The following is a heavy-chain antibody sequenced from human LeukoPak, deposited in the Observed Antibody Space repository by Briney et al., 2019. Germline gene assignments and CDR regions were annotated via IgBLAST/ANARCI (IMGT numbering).Heavy chain of an antibody. CDR1: GGSISSSSYY. V-gene: IGHV4-39*07. J-gene: IGHJ6*03. CDR3: ARVTSSGWYGFVRRKDYYYMDV. CDR2: IYYSGST. Sequence: SETLSLTCTVSGGSISSSSYYWGWIRQPPGKGLEWIGSIYYSGSTYYNPSLKSRVTISVDTSKNQFSLKLSSVTAADTAVYYCARVTSSGWYGFVRRKDYYYMDVWGKGTTVTVSS. D-gene: IGHD6-19*01.